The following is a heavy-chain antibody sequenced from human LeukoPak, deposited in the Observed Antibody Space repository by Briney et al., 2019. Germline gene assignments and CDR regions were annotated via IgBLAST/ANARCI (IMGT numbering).Heavy chain of an antibody. CDR1: GYTFTSYY. J-gene: IGHJ4*02. V-gene: IGHV1-69*13. Sequence: GASVKVSCKASGYTFTSYYMHWVRQAPGQGLEWMGGIIPIFGTANYAQKFQGRVTISADESTSTAYMELSSLRSEDTAVYYCARDWYYYDSSGFYYALRYWGQGTLVTVSS. CDR3: ARDWYYYDSSGFYYALRY. D-gene: IGHD3-22*01. CDR2: IIPIFGTA.